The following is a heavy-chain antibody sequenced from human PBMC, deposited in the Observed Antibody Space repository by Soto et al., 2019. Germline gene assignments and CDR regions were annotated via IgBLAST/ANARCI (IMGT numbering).Heavy chain of an antibody. CDR2: ISYDGSDK. Sequence: QDHLVESGGGVVQPGTSLRLSCAASGFTFNTYGMHWVRQAPGKGLEWVAVISYDGSDKFYADSVKGRFTISRHNSKNALYLQMSSLRPEDTAIYYCANSPNFYCSSPNCYKYYFDYWGQGTLVTVSS. D-gene: IGHD2-2*02. J-gene: IGHJ4*02. CDR3: ANSPNFYCSSPNCYKYYFDY. CDR1: GFTFNTYG. V-gene: IGHV3-30*18.